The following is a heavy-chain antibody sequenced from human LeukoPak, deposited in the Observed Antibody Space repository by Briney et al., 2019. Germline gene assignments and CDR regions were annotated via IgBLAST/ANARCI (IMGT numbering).Heavy chain of an antibody. V-gene: IGHV3-74*01. Sequence: PGGSLRLSCAASGFTFSSYWMRWVRQAPGKGLVWVSRINSDGSSTSYADSVKGRFTISRDNAKNTLYLQMNSLRAEDTAVYYCARYSGYGDLDYWGQGTLVTVSS. CDR1: GFTFSSYW. CDR3: ARYSGYGDLDY. CDR2: INSDGSST. D-gene: IGHD5-12*01. J-gene: IGHJ4*02.